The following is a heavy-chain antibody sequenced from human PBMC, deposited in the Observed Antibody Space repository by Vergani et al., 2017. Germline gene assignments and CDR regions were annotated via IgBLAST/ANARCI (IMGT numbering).Heavy chain of an antibody. V-gene: IGHV4-61*02. CDR3: GRVADFYCLGSRLLGL. J-gene: IGHJ4*02. D-gene: IGHD3-10*01. CDR2: IFYSGTT. CDR1: CASITSRVYY. Sequence: VQLQESGPGLVKPSQTLSLTCSVPCASITSRVYYWSWIRQSAGKGLEWIGRIFYSGTTNYNPSLQGRVTISIDMSQNQFSLKLNSVTATDTAVYYCGRVADFYCLGSRLLGLWGQGILVTVSS.